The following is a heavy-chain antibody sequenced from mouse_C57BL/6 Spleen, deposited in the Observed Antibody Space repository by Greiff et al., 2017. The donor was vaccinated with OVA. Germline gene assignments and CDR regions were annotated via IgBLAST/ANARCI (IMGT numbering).Heavy chain of an antibody. D-gene: IGHD2-3*01. CDR3: ARYPYDGYYVEDAMDY. CDR2: ILPGSGST. J-gene: IGHJ4*01. CDR1: GYTFTGYW. Sequence: QVQLQQSGAELMKPGASVKLSCKATGYTFTGYWIEWVKQRPGHGLEWIGEILPGSGSTNYNEKFKGKATFNADTSSNTAYMQLSSLTTEDSAIYYCARYPYDGYYVEDAMDYWGQGTSVTVSS. V-gene: IGHV1-9*01.